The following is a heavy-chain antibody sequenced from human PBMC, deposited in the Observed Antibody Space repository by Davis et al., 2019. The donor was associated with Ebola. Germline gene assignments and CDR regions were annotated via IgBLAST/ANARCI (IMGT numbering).Heavy chain of an antibody. CDR2: ISYDGSNK. CDR1: GFTFSSYE. V-gene: IGHV3-30*03. CDR3: AREVGGVVLYGMDV. Sequence: PGGSLRLSCAASGFTFSSYEMNWVRQAPGKGLEWVAVISYDGSNKYYADSVKGRFTISRDNSKNTLYLQMNSLRAEDTAVYYCAREVGGVVLYGMDVWGQGTTVTVSS. D-gene: IGHD3-16*01. J-gene: IGHJ6*02.